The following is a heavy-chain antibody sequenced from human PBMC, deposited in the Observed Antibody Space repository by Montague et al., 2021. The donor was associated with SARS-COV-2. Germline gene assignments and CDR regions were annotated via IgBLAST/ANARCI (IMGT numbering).Heavy chain of an antibody. D-gene: IGHD3-16*02. CDR2: ISSSSSYI. CDR3: ARDVYVWGSYRYNGYNWFDP. Sequence: SLRLSCAASGFTFSSYSMNWVRQAPGKGLEWVSSISSSSSYIYHADSVKGRFTISRDNAKNSLYLQMNGLRAEDTAVYYCARDVYVWGSYRYNGYNWFDPWGQGTLVTVSS. J-gene: IGHJ5*02. V-gene: IGHV3-21*01. CDR1: GFTFSSYS.